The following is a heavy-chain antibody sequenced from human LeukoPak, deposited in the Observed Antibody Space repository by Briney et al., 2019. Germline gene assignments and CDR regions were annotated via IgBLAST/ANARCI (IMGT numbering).Heavy chain of an antibody. J-gene: IGHJ2*01. V-gene: IGHV3-48*04. CDR3: AKDPDYDILTGPWYFDL. CDR2: ISSSSSTI. CDR1: GFTFSSYS. D-gene: IGHD3-9*01. Sequence: GGSLRLSCAASGFTFSSYSMNWVRQAPGKGLEWVSYISSSSSTIYYADSVKGRFTISRDNAKNSLYLQMNSLRAEDTAVYYCAKDPDYDILTGPWYFDLWGRGTLVTVSS.